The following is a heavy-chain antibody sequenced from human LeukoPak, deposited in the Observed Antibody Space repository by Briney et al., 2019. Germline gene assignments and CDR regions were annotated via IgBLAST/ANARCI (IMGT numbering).Heavy chain of an antibody. CDR1: GFTFSTSW. Sequence: PGGSLRLSCAASGFTFSTSWMSWVRQAPGKGLEWVANINPDGTATYYLDSVKGRFTIARDNAENSLHLQMNSLEAEDTAVYYCAKDSHDIYWFDPWGQGTLVTVSS. CDR3: AKDSHDIYWFDP. CDR2: INPDGTAT. D-gene: IGHD3-9*01. V-gene: IGHV3-7*01. J-gene: IGHJ5*02.